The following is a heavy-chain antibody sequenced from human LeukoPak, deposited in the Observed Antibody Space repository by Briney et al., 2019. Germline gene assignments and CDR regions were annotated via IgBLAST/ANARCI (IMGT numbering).Heavy chain of an antibody. D-gene: IGHD3-16*01. CDR1: GDNVSSNRVS. Sequence: SQTLSLTCAISGDNVSSNRVSWNWVRQSSSRGLEWLGRTYYRSKWYNDYAISVRSRITINPDTSKNQFSLQLNSVTPEDTAVYYCARDWGTLTDGFDIWGQGTMVIVSS. J-gene: IGHJ3*02. V-gene: IGHV6-1*01. CDR3: ARDWGTLTDGFDI. CDR2: TYYRSKWYN.